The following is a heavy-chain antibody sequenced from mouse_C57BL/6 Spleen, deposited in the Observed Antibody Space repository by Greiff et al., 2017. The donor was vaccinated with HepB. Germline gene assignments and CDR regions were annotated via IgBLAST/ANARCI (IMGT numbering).Heavy chain of an antibody. CDR3: ARGGPPYAMDY. Sequence: VKLMESGAELVRPGASVKLSCKASGYTFTDYYINWVKQRPGQGLEWIARIYPGSGNTYYNEKFKGKATLTAEKSSSTAYMQLSSLTSEDSAVYFCARGGPPYAMDYWGQGTSVTVSS. CDR2: IYPGSGNT. V-gene: IGHV1-76*01. J-gene: IGHJ4*01. CDR1: GYTFTDYY.